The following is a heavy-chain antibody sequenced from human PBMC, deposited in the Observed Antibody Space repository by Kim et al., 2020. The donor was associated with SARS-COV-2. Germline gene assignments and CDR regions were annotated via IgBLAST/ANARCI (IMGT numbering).Heavy chain of an antibody. CDR1: GFTFSNAW. CDR3: TTHLVSYYDSSGFPAAPDY. CDR2: IKSKTDGGTT. V-gene: IGHV3-15*01. D-gene: IGHD3-22*01. Sequence: GGSLRLSCAASGFTFSNAWMSWVRQAPGKGLEWVGRIKSKTDGGTTDYAAPVKGRFTISRDDSKNTLYLQMNSLKTEDTSVYYCTTHLVSYYDSSGFPAAPDYWGQGTLVTVSS. J-gene: IGHJ4*02.